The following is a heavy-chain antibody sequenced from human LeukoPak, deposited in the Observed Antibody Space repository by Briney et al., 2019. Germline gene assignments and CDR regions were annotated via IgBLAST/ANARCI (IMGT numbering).Heavy chain of an antibody. D-gene: IGHD5-18*01. Sequence: GGSLRLSCAASGFTFDDYAMHWVRQAPGKGLEWVSLISWDGGSTYYADSVKGRFTISRDNSKNTLYLQMNSLRAENTAVYYCAKQYSYGFIDYWGQGTLVTVSS. J-gene: IGHJ4*02. CDR3: AKQYSYGFIDY. CDR2: ISWDGGST. CDR1: GFTFDDYA. V-gene: IGHV3-43D*04.